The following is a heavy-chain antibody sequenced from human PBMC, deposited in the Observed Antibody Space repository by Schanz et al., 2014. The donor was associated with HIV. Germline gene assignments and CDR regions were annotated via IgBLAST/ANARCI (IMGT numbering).Heavy chain of an antibody. CDR3: ARGRSGYCSGGSCPYGRYYFDY. Sequence: QVQLVQSGAEVKNPGASVKVSCKASGYTFTGYYMHWVRQAPGQGLEWMGWINPNSGGTNYAQKFQGRVTMTRDTSISTAYMELSRLRSDDTAVYYCARGRSGYCSGGSCPYGRYYFDYWGQGTLVTVSS. V-gene: IGHV1-2*02. J-gene: IGHJ4*02. CDR2: INPNSGGT. CDR1: GYTFTGYY. D-gene: IGHD2-15*01.